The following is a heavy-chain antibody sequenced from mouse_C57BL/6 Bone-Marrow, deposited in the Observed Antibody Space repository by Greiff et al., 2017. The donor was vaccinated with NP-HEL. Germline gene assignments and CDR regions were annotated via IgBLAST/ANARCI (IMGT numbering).Heavy chain of an antibody. Sequence: VHVKQSVAELVRPGASVKLSCTASGFNIKNTYMHWVKQRPEQGLEWIGRIDPANGNTKYAPKFQGKATITADTSSNTAYLQLSSLTSEDTAIYYCARYSITTVVASYWYFDVWGTGTTVTVSS. J-gene: IGHJ1*03. CDR1: GFNIKNTY. CDR2: IDPANGNT. D-gene: IGHD1-1*01. CDR3: ARYSITTVVASYWYFDV. V-gene: IGHV14-3*01.